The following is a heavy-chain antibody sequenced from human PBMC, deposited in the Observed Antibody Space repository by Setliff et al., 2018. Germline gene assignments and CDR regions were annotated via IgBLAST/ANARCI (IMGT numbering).Heavy chain of an antibody. J-gene: IGHJ4*02. CDR3: ARYDSSGYSENYYFDY. CDR2: IYYSGSA. V-gene: IGHV4-59*12. Sequence: SETLSLTCTVSGGSISSYYWSWIRQPPGKGLEWIGYIYYSGSANYNPSLKSRVTMSIDTSKNQFSLMLYSVTAADTAIYYCARYDSSGYSENYYFDYWGQGTLVTVSS. CDR1: GGSISSYY. D-gene: IGHD3-22*01.